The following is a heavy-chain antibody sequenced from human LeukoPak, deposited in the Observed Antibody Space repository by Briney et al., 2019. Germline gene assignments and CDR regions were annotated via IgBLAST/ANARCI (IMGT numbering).Heavy chain of an antibody. D-gene: IGHD1-7*01. CDR2: IYTSGST. CDR3: ANFRTGTILVT. CDR1: GGSISDYY. V-gene: IGHV4-4*07. J-gene: IGHJ5*02. Sequence: SETLSLTCSVSGGSISDYYWSWIRQPAGRGLEWVGRIYTSGSTNYNPSLKSRVTMSVDTSKNQFSLNLTSVTAADTAVYYCANFRTGTILVTWGQGILVTVSS.